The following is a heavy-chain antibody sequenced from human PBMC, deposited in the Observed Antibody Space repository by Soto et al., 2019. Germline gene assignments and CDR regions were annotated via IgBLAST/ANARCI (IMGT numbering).Heavy chain of an antibody. Sequence: EVQLVESGGGLVQPGGSLRLSCAASGFTFSSYWMSWVRQAPGKGLEWVANIKQDGSEKYYLDSVKGRFTISRDNAKNSLYLQMNSLRAEDTAVYYCARDLAAAGTMFDYWGQGTLVTVSS. CDR1: GFTFSSYW. V-gene: IGHV3-7*01. CDR3: ARDLAAAGTMFDY. CDR2: IKQDGSEK. D-gene: IGHD6-13*01. J-gene: IGHJ4*02.